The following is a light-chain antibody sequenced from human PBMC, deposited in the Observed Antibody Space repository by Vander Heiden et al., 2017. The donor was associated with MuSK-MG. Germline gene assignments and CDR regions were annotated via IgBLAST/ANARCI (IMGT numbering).Light chain of an antibody. CDR2: SSD. CDR1: IPDIGRDS. J-gene: IGLJ2*01. V-gene: IGLV1-47*02. Sequence: QSALPPPPSASGTPGPRATISFSGVIPDIGRDSVYWYQQRPGTAPKLLIYSSDQRPSGVPDRFSGSKSGTSASLAISGLRAEDEANYYCATWDDSVSGPVFGGGTKLTVL. CDR3: ATWDDSVSGPV.